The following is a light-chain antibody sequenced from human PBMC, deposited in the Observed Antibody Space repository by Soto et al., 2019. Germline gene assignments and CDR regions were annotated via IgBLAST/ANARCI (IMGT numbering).Light chain of an antibody. J-gene: IGKJ1*01. Sequence: DIQLTQSPSFLSASVGDRVTITCRASQGISSYLAWYQQRPGKAPELLIYAASTLQSGVPSRFSGSGSGTEFTLTISSLQPEDFATYSCQQLNSYPRTFGQGTKVEIK. CDR3: QQLNSYPRT. V-gene: IGKV1-9*01. CDR1: QGISSY. CDR2: AAS.